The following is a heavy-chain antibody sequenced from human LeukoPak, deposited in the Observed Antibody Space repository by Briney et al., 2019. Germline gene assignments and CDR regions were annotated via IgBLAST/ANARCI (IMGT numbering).Heavy chain of an antibody. J-gene: IGHJ5*02. V-gene: IGHV4-4*07. CDR1: GGSISSYY. D-gene: IGHD3-22*01. Sequence: PSETLSLTCTVSGGSISSYYWSWIRQPAGKGLEWIGRSSTTGNTNYNPSLKSRVTMSVDTSKNQFSLRLPSVTAADTAVYYCVRGIYYDSGRNCFDPWGQGTLVTVSS. CDR2: SSTTGNT. CDR3: VRGIYYDSGRNCFDP.